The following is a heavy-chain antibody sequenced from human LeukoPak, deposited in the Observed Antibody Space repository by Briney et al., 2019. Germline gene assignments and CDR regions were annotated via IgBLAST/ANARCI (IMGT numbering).Heavy chain of an antibody. J-gene: IGHJ3*02. CDR2: INSDGSST. D-gene: IGHD1-26*01. CDR3: AELRSSAFDI. CDR1: GFTFSSYW. V-gene: IGHV3-74*01. Sequence: GGSLRLSCAASGFTFSSYWMHWVRQAPGKGLVGVSRINSDGSSTSYADSVKGRFTISRDNAKNTLYLQMNSLRAEDTAVYYCAELRSSAFDIWGQGTMVTVSS.